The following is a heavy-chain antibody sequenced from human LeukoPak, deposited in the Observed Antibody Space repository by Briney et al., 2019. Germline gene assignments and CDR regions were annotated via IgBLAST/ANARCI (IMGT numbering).Heavy chain of an antibody. J-gene: IGHJ4*02. CDR1: GFTFSNYW. D-gene: IGHD3-10*01. V-gene: IGHV3-9*01. CDR2: ISWNSGSI. CDR3: AKDMMVYGSGSYYSN. Sequence: GGSLRLSCAASGFTFSNYWMHWVRQAPGKGLEWVSGISWNSGSIGYADSVKGRFTISRDNAKNSLYLQMNSLRAEDTALYYCAKDMMVYGSGSYYSNWGQGTLVTVSS.